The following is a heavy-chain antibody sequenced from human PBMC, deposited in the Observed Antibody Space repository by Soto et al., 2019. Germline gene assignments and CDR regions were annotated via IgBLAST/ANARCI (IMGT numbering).Heavy chain of an antibody. V-gene: IGHV1-8*01. CDR1: GDTFTTYD. CDR3: ARGRASGSYYPLDY. Sequence: ASVKVSCKASGDTFTTYDINWVRQATGHGLEWMGWINPNSGNIGYAQRFQGRVTMTRDTAIRTAYMEVSSLRSDDTAVYYCARGRASGSYYPLDYWGQGTLVTVSS. J-gene: IGHJ4*02. CDR2: INPNSGNI. D-gene: IGHD3-10*01.